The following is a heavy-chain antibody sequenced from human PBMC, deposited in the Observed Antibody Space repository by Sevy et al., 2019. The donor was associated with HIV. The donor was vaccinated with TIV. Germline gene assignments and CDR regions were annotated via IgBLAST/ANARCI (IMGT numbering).Heavy chain of an antibody. Sequence: SEILSLTCTVSGGSVSSGNSYWSWIRQPPGKGLEWIGYISYIGSTNYNPSLKSRVTISVDTSKNQLSLRLSSLTAADTAIYYCVRDRIAAAGGYFDYWGQGTLVIVSS. V-gene: IGHV4-61*01. CDR1: GGSVSSGNSY. J-gene: IGHJ4*02. CDR3: VRDRIAAAGGYFDY. CDR2: ISYIGST. D-gene: IGHD6-13*01.